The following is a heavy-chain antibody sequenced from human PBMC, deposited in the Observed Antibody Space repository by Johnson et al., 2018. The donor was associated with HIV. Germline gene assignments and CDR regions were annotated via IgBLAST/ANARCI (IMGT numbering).Heavy chain of an antibody. V-gene: IGHV3-30*03. CDR1: RFTFSNYG. D-gene: IGHD2-2*01. Sequence: VQLVESGGGVVQPGRSLRLSCATSRFTFSNYGMHWVRQAPGKGLEWVAVISSDGSNKYYADSVKGRFIISRDNSKKTLYLQMNSLTTDDTAVYYCARPAIVVLPAGVFDIWGQGTMVTVSS. J-gene: IGHJ3*02. CDR3: ARPAIVVLPAGVFDI. CDR2: ISSDGSNK.